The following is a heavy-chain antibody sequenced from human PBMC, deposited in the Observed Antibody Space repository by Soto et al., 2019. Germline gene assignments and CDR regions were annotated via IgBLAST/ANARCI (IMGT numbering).Heavy chain of an antibody. CDR2: IIPIFGTA. CDR1: GGTFSSYA. J-gene: IGHJ3*02. Sequence: QVQLVQSGAEVKKPGSSVKVSCKASGGTFSSYAISWVRQAPGQGLEWMGGIIPIFGTANYAQKFQGRVTSTADAATSTAYMELSSLRSEDTAVYYCARALAALDAFDIWGQGTMVTVSS. D-gene: IGHD6-13*01. CDR3: ARALAALDAFDI. V-gene: IGHV1-69*12.